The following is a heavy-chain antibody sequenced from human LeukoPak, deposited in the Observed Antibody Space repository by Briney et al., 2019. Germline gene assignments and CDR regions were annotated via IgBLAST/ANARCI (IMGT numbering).Heavy chain of an antibody. Sequence: GGSLRLSCAASGFTFSSYWMTWARQAPGKGLEWVANIKEDGSEKNYVDSVKGRFTISRDNAKNSLYLQMNSLRAEDTAVYYCARARAPGYYENWGQGTLVTVSS. CDR2: IKEDGSEK. J-gene: IGHJ4*02. V-gene: IGHV3-7*04. CDR1: GFTFSSYW. CDR3: ARARAPGYYEN.